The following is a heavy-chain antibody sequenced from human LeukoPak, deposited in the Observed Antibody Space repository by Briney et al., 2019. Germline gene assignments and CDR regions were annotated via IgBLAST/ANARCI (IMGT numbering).Heavy chain of an antibody. J-gene: IGHJ6*03. Sequence: SETLSLTCAVYGGSFSGYYWSWIRQPPGKGLEWIGEINHSGSTNYNPSLKSRVTISVDTSKNQFSLKLSSVTAADTAVYYCARRDSNYVYYYYYMDVWGKGTTVTVSS. D-gene: IGHD4-11*01. CDR3: ARRDSNYVYYYYYMDV. CDR1: GGSFSGYY. V-gene: IGHV4-34*01. CDR2: INHSGST.